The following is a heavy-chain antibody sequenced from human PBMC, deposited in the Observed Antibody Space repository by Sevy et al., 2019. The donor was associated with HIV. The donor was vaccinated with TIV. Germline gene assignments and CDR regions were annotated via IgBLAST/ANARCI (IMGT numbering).Heavy chain of an antibody. D-gene: IGHD6-13*01. CDR2: IKQDGSEK. CDR1: GFTFSSYW. Sequence: GGSLRLSCAASGFTFSSYWMSWVRQAPGKGLEWVANIKQDGSEKYYVDSVKGGFTISRDNAKNSLYLQMNSLRAEDTAVYYCARDLGSYSSSWYDYYYYYGMDVWGQWTTVTVSS. J-gene: IGHJ6*02. V-gene: IGHV3-7*01. CDR3: ARDLGSYSSSWYDYYYYYGMDV.